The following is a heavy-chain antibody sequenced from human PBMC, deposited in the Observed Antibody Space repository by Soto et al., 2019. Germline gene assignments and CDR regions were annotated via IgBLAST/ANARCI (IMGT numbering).Heavy chain of an antibody. CDR2: ISYDATNK. CDR3: ANDRIQLWLPYYQTSYGMDV. Sequence: QVQLVESGGGVVQPGRSLRLSCAASEFAFSNFGMHWVRQAPGKGLVWVAFISYDATNKYYADSVKGRFTISRDNSKNTLYLQVSSLRVEDTAVYYCANDRIQLWLPYYQTSYGMDVWGQGTTVTVSS. CDR1: EFAFSNFG. J-gene: IGHJ6*02. D-gene: IGHD5-18*01. V-gene: IGHV3-30*18.